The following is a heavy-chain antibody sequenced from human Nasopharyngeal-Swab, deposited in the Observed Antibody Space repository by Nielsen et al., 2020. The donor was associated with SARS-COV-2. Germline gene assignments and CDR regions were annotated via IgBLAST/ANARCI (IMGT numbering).Heavy chain of an antibody. CDR2: ISSSSTYI. Sequence: GESLKISCASSGFTISSYSMNWVRQAPGKGLEWVSYISSSSTYIYYADSVKGLFTIYRDNAKNSLYLQINSRIAEDTAVYYFARTGYSFVFYAFDVWGQGTRFTVSS. J-gene: IGHJ3*01. CDR3: ARTGYSFVFYAFDV. D-gene: IGHD5-18*01. CDR1: GFTISSYS. V-gene: IGHV3-21*01.